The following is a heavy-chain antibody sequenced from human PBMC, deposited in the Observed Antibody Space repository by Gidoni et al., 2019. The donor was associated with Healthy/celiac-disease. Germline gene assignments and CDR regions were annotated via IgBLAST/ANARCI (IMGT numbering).Heavy chain of an antibody. D-gene: IGHD5-18*01. CDR2: IKQDGSEK. J-gene: IGHJ6*02. Sequence: ANIKQDGSEKYYVDSVKGRFTISRDNAKNSLYLQMNSLRAEDTAVYYCARDLERGYSHYGMDVWGQGTTVTVSS. V-gene: IGHV3-7*01. CDR3: ARDLERGYSHYGMDV.